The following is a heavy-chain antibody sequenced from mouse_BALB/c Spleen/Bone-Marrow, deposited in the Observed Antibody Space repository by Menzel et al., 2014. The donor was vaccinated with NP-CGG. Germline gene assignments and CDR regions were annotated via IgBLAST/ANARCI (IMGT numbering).Heavy chain of an antibody. Sequence: EVKLMESGAELMKPGASVKLSCTTSGFNIKDTYMHWVKLRPEQGLEWIGRIVPANGNTKYALKFQGKATITADTSSNTAYLQLSSLTSEDTAVYFCASYDYGYYFDYWGQGTTLTVSS. CDR3: ASYDYGYYFDY. J-gene: IGHJ2*01. V-gene: IGHV14-3*02. D-gene: IGHD2-4*01. CDR2: IVPANGNT. CDR1: GFNIKDTY.